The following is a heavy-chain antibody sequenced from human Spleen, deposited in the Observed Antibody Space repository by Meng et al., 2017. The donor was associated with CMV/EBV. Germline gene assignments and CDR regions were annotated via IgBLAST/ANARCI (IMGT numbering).Heavy chain of an antibody. Sequence: SGFSFNTYTMSWVRQAPGRGPDWVSAIYDGGTSTFYADSVKGRFTISRDDSKNTLYLQMNSLRAEDTAIYYCAKAIEARPAGHFDYWGQGTLVTVSS. CDR2: IYDGGTST. CDR3: AKAIEARPAGHFDY. V-gene: IGHV3-23*03. D-gene: IGHD6-6*01. CDR1: GFSFNTYT. J-gene: IGHJ4*02.